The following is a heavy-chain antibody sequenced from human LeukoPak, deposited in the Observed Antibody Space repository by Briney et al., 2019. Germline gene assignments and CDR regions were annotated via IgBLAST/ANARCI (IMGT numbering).Heavy chain of an antibody. Sequence: GESLKISCMGSGYTFTTYWIAWVRQMPGKGLEWVGILYPGDSTIAYSPAFQGQVTISADKSISTAYLQWNSLKASDTAIYYCARPWVENSSSFDSWGQGTLVTVSA. V-gene: IGHV5-51*01. D-gene: IGHD6-6*01. J-gene: IGHJ5*01. CDR2: LYPGDSTI. CDR3: ARPWVENSSSFDS. CDR1: GYTFTTYW.